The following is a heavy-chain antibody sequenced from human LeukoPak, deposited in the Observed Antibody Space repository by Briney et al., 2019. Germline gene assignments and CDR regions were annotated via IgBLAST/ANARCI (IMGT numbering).Heavy chain of an antibody. CDR2: ISHSGST. CDR1: GYSISSGYY. V-gene: IGHV4-38-2*02. CDR3: ARGAYADY. D-gene: IGHD2-21*01. Sequence: SSETLSLTCTVSGYSISSGYYWGWIRQPPGKGLEWIGSISHSGSTYYNPSLKSRVTISVDTSKNHFFLKLVSVTAADTAVYYCARGAYADYWGQGTLVTVSS. J-gene: IGHJ4*02.